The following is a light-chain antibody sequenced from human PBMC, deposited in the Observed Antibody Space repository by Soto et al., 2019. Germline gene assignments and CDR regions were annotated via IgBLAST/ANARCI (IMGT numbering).Light chain of an antibody. Sequence: EIVSTQSPGTLSLSPGERATLSCMASQSVSYYLAWYQQKPGQAPRLLIFDASNRATGIPPRFSGSGSATDFTLTISSLEPEDFAVYYCQHRSIWPVSFGQGTRLEIK. V-gene: IGKV3-11*01. CDR1: QSVSYY. CDR2: DAS. CDR3: QHRSIWPVS. J-gene: IGKJ5*01.